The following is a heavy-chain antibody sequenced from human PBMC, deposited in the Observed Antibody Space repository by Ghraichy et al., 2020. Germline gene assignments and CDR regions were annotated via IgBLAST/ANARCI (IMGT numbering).Heavy chain of an antibody. D-gene: IGHD2-21*01. J-gene: IGHJ3*02. CDR3: AKEPTYLSDAFDI. CDR2: ISWNSGSI. Sequence: GGSLRLSCAASGFTFDDYAMHWVRQAPGKGLEWVSGISWNSGSIGYADSVKGRFTISRDNAKNSLYLQMNSLRAEDTALYYCAKEPTYLSDAFDIWGQGTMVTVSS. CDR1: GFTFDDYA. V-gene: IGHV3-9*01.